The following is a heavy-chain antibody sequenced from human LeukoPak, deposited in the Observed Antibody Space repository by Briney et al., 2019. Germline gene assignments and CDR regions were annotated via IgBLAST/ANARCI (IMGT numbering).Heavy chain of an antibody. J-gene: IGHJ4*02. Sequence: SVKVSCKASGGAFSSYAISWVRQAPGQGLEWMGGIIPIFGTANYAQKFQGRVTITADESTSTAYMELSSLRSEDTAVYYCARTLEMATTMCYFDYWGQGTLVTVSS. V-gene: IGHV1-69*13. D-gene: IGHD5-24*01. CDR3: ARTLEMATTMCYFDY. CDR1: GGAFSSYA. CDR2: IIPIFGTA.